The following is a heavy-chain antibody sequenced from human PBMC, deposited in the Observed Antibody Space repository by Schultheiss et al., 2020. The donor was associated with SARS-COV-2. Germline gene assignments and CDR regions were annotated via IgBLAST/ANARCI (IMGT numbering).Heavy chain of an antibody. J-gene: IGHJ6*03. D-gene: IGHD3-16*01. CDR2: IYTSGST. V-gene: IGHV4-61*02. CDR3: ARDRVITFGGFPLGSRYYYRDV. CDR1: GGSISSSSYY. Sequence: SETLSLTCTVSGGSISSSSYYWSWIRQPAGKGLEWIGRIYTSGSTNYNPSLKSRVTMSVDTSKNQFSLKLSSVTAADTAVYYCARDRVITFGGFPLGSRYYYRDVWGKGTTVTVSS.